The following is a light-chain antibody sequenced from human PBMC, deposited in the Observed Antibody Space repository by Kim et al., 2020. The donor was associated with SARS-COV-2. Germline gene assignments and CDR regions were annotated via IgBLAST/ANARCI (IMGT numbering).Light chain of an antibody. V-gene: IGLV8-61*01. J-gene: IGLJ3*02. CDR2: STN. CDR1: SGSVSSTYY. Sequence: QTVVTQEPSLSVSPGGTVTLTCGLSSGSVSSTYYPSWYQQSPCQAPRTLIYSTNSRSSGVPDRFSGSMLGNSAALTITGAQADDESDYYCVLYMGSGIWVFGGGTQLTVL. CDR3: VLYMGSGIWV.